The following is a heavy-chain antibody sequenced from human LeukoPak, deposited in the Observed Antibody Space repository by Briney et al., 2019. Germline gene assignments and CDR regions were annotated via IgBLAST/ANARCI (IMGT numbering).Heavy chain of an antibody. V-gene: IGHV3-21*04. CDR1: GFIFTSYG. D-gene: IGHD2-15*01. CDR3: ARDAVMGATPFYFDS. Sequence: GGSLRLSCTASGFIFTSYGMNGVRQAPGKGLEWVSYISSSGSNIFYADSVKGRFTISRDQAKDSVFLQMNSLRAEDTALYFCARDAVMGATPFYFDSWGQGALVTVSS. J-gene: IGHJ4*02. CDR2: ISSSGSNI.